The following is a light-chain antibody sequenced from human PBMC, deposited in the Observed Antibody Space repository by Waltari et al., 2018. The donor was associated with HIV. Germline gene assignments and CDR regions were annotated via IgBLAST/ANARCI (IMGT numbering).Light chain of an antibody. V-gene: IGLV2-14*01. Sequence: QSAPTQPASVSGSPGQSITISCTGTSSPVGGYNYVSCYQQHPGKAPKLMIYEVSNRPSGVSNRFSGSKSGNTASLTISGLQAEDEADYYCSSYTSSSTSHVFGTGTKVTVL. CDR3: SSYTSSSTSHV. J-gene: IGLJ1*01. CDR1: SSPVGGYNY. CDR2: EVS.